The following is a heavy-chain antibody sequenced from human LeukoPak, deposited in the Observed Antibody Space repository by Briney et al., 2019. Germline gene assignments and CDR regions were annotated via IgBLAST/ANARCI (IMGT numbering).Heavy chain of an antibody. CDR2: IRQDGSVK. CDR3: VSSHDSSGND. Sequence: GGSLRLSYAASGFNFGTYWMSWVRQAPGKGLGLLANIRQDGSVKFYVDSEKGRFTISRDNAKSSLYLQMNSLRVEDTAVYYCVSSHDSSGNDWGQGTLFTVSS. V-gene: IGHV3-7*01. J-gene: IGHJ4*02. D-gene: IGHD3-22*01. CDR1: GFNFGTYW.